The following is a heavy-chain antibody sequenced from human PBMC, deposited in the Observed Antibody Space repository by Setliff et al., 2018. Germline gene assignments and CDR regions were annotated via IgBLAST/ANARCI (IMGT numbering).Heavy chain of an antibody. J-gene: IGHJ4*02. CDR2: IYTDNGNT. V-gene: IGHV1-3*04. CDR3: ARGSVEYSRGWYYFDY. Sequence: ASVKVSCKASGYTFSANAIHWVRQAPGQRLEWMGFIYTDNGNTKYSKNFQDRVAITRDTSASTAYMELSSLRSEDTAVYYCARGSVEYSRGWYYFDYWAQGTLVTVSS. D-gene: IGHD6-19*01. CDR1: GYTFSANA.